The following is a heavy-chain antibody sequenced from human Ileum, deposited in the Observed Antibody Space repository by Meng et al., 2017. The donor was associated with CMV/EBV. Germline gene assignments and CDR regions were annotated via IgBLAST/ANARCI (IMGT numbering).Heavy chain of an antibody. J-gene: IGHJ4*02. CDR3: AKGSDSSRPYYFDY. CDR1: GLTLTNYG. CDR2: ITDTAGGT. D-gene: IGHD2-15*01. Sequence: AGLTLTNYGMAWVRQAPGEDREWISAITDTAGGTYQTDYERGRVNISRDNSKNTLYLQMNSLRAEDTAIYYCAKGSDSSRPYYFDYWGQGALVTVSS. V-gene: IGHV3-23*01.